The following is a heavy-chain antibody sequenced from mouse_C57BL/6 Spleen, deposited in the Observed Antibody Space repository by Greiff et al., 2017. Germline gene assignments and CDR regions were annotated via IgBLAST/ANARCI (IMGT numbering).Heavy chain of an antibody. V-gene: IGHV1-82*01. CDR2: IYPGEGDT. CDR3: ARLDYGNFFDY. J-gene: IGHJ2*01. D-gene: IGHD2-1*01. CDR1: GYAFSSSW. Sequence: VQLQQSGPELVKPGASVKISCKASGYAFSSSWMNWVKQRPGTGLEWIGRIYPGEGDTNYNGKFKGKATLTADKSSSTAYMQLSSLTSEDSAVYFCARLDYGNFFDYWGQGTTLTVSS.